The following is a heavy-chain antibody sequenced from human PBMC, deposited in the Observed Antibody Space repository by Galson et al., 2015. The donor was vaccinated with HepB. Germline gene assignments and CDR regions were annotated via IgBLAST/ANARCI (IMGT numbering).Heavy chain of an antibody. CDR3: ARDNGFYGMDV. CDR1: GGPISSGASS. Sequence: TLSLTCTVSGGPISSGASSWSWIRQPPGKGLEWIGYISHRGKTHYNPSLQSRVTISVDRSKNQFSLEVSSVTAADTAVYFCARDNGFYGMDVWGQGTTVIVSS. V-gene: IGHV4-30-2*01. CDR2: ISHRGKT. J-gene: IGHJ6*02. D-gene: IGHD2-8*01.